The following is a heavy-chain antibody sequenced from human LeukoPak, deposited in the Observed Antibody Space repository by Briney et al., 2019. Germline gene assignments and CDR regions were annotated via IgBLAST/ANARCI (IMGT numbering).Heavy chain of an antibody. J-gene: IGHJ4*02. CDR3: AREGCSGGSCYFDY. V-gene: IGHV3-21*01. D-gene: IGHD2-15*01. CDR1: RFTFSIYG. Sequence: PGRSMTLSCAASRFTFSIYGMNWVRQAQERGREWDSSISSSNSYIYYADSVKGRFTITRDNAKNSQYLQMNGVRADDTSVYYCAREGCSGGSCYFDYWGQGTLVTVSS. CDR2: ISSSNSYI.